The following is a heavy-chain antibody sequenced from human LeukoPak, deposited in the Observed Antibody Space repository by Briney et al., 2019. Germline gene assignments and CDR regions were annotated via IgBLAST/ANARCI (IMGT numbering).Heavy chain of an antibody. V-gene: IGHV3-7*01. CDR2: IKQDGSEK. CDR1: GFTFSSYW. CDR3: ARVRGIRGLPGILIGRFSDYYYMDV. J-gene: IGHJ6*03. Sequence: PGGSLRLSCAASGFTFSSYWMSWVRQAPGKGLEWLANIKQDGSEKYYVDSVKGRCTISRDNAKNSLYLQMNSLRAEDTAVYYCARVRGIRGLPGILIGRFSDYYYMDVWGKGTTVTISS. D-gene: IGHD3-9*01.